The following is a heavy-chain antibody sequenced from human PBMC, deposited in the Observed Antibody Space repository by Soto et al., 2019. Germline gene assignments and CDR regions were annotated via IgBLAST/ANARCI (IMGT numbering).Heavy chain of an antibody. CDR2: IRSKPNNYAT. J-gene: IGHJ6*03. V-gene: IGHV3-73*01. CDR1: GFTFSGSA. Sequence: EVQLVESGGGLVQPGGSLKLSCAASGFTFSGSAMHWVRQASGKGLEWVGRIRSKPNNYATAYGASVKGRFTISRDDSKNTAYLQRNSRNSEDTAVYYCSRQASDFWSCKPQYYMDVWGKGTTVTVSS. D-gene: IGHD3-3*01. CDR3: SRQASDFWSCKPQYYMDV.